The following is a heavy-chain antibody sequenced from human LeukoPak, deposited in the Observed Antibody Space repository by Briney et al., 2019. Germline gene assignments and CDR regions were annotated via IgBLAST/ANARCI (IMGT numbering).Heavy chain of an antibody. J-gene: IGHJ3*02. V-gene: IGHV4-31*03. CDR1: GGSISSGGYY. Sequence: SETLSLTCTVSGGSISSGGYYWSWIRQHPGKGLEWIGYIYYSGSTYYNPSRKSRVTISVDTSKNQFSLKPSSVTAADTAVYYCARVVLCGGDCYSGDAFDIWGHGTMVTVSS. CDR2: IYYSGST. D-gene: IGHD2-21*02. CDR3: ARVVLCGGDCYSGDAFDI.